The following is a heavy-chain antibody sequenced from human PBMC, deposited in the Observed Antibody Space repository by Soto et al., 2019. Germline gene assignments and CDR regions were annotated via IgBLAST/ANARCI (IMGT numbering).Heavy chain of an antibody. Sequence: QVQLVQSGAEVKKPGASVKVSCKASGYTFTSYGISWVRQAPGQGLEWMGWISAYNSNTNYAQKLQGRVTMTTDTPTSTADMELRSLRSDDTAVYYCARGREGDYVLYYYCGMDVWGQGATVTVSS. J-gene: IGHJ6*02. CDR2: ISAYNSNT. V-gene: IGHV1-18*01. CDR1: GYTFTSYG. CDR3: ARGREGDYVLYYYCGMDV. D-gene: IGHD4-17*01.